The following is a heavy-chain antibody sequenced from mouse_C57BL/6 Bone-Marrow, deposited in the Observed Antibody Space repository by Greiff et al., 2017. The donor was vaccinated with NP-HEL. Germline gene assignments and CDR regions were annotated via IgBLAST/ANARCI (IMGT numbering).Heavy chain of an antibody. D-gene: IGHD2-2*01. CDR1: GFTFSDFY. CDR3: ARDAYYGYDYAMDY. Sequence: EVQVVESGGGLVQSGRSLRLSCATSGFTFSDFYMEWVRQAPGKGLEWIAASRNKANAYTTEYSASVKGRFIGSKDTSQSILYLPMNALRAEDTAMYYCARDAYYGYDYAMDYWGQGTSVTVSS. CDR2: SRNKANAYTT. V-gene: IGHV7-1*01. J-gene: IGHJ4*01.